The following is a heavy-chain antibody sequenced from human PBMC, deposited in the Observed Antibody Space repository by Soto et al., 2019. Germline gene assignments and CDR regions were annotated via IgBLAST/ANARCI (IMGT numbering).Heavy chain of an antibody. CDR1: GFTFSSYA. Sequence: GGSLRLSCAASGFTFSSYAMHWVRQAPGKGLEWVAVISYDGSNKYYADSVKGRFTISRDNSKNTLYLQMNSLRAEDTAVYYCARDSSGNALRYFQHWGQGTLVTVSS. CDR3: ARDSSGNALRYFQH. J-gene: IGHJ1*01. CDR2: ISYDGSNK. V-gene: IGHV3-30-3*01. D-gene: IGHD6-19*01.